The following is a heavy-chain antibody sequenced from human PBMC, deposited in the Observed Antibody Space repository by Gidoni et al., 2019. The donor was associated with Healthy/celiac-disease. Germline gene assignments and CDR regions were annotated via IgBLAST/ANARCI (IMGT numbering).Heavy chain of an antibody. CDR3: ARRAGSKSSWFDP. Sequence: WIGSIYYSGSTYYNPSLKSRVTISVDTSKNQFSLKLSSVTAADTAVYYCARRAGSKSSWFDPWGQGTLVTVSS. J-gene: IGHJ5*02. D-gene: IGHD3-10*01. CDR2: IYYSGST. V-gene: IGHV4-39*01.